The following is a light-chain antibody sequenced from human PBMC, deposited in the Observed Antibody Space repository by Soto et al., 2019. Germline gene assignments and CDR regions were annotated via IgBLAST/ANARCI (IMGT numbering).Light chain of an antibody. V-gene: IGLV2-14*01. CDR2: EVS. CDR3: ISYTGSSTSYV. CDR1: SSDVGSYDH. Sequence: QSVLTQPASVSGSPGQSITISCSGTSSDVGSYDHVAWYQQFPGKTPKLMTYEVSNRPSGVSSRFSGSKSGNTASLTISGLQAEDEADYYCISYTGSSTSYVFGSGTKV. J-gene: IGLJ1*01.